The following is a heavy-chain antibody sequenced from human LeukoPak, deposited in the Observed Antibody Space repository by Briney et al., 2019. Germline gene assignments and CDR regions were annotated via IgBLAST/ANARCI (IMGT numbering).Heavy chain of an antibody. J-gene: IGHJ4*02. CDR1: GFIFSSYG. D-gene: IGHD6-25*01. CDR3: ARVGAAYDY. V-gene: IGHV3-21*01. Sequence: GGSLRLSCAASGFIFSSYGMHWVRQAPGKGLEWVSFISSSSSYIYYADSVKGRFTISRDNAKSSLYLQMNSLRAEDTAMYYCARVGAAYDYWGQGTLVTVSS. CDR2: ISSSSSYI.